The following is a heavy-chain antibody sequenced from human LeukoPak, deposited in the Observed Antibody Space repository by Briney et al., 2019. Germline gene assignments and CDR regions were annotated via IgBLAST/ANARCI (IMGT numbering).Heavy chain of an antibody. CDR2: IYYSGST. CDR3: AREPTENCGGDCYHLDY. Sequence: PSETLSLTCTVSGGSMSSSSYYWGWIRQPPGKGLEWIGSIYYSGSTYYNPSLKSRVTISVDTSKNQFSLKLSSVTAADTAVYYCAREPTENCGGDCYHLDYWGQGTLVTVSS. J-gene: IGHJ4*02. V-gene: IGHV4-39*01. CDR1: GGSMSSSSYY. D-gene: IGHD2-21*02.